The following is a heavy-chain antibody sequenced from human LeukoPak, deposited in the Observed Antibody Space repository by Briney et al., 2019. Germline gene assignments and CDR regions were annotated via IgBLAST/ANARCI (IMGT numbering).Heavy chain of an antibody. CDR3: ARDVGPFDY. V-gene: IGHV3-7*01. CDR2: IKQDGSEK. D-gene: IGHD1-26*01. J-gene: IGHJ4*02. Sequence: PGGSLRLSCAASGFTFSNYGMDWVRQAPGKGLEWVANIKQDGSEKYYVDSVKGRFTISRDNAKNSLYLQMNSLRAEDTAVYYCARDVGPFDYWGQGTLVTVSS. CDR1: GFTFSNYG.